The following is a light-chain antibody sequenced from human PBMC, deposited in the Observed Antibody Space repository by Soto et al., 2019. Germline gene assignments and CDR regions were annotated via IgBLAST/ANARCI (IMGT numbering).Light chain of an antibody. CDR3: CSYAGGYTWV. V-gene: IGLV2-11*01. CDR2: DVS. Sequence: QSVLTQPRSVSGSPGQSVTISCTGTISNVGAYNYVSWYQQHPGKAPQLIIYDVSKRPSGVPDRFSGSKSGNAASLTISGLQAEDEADYYCCSYAGGYTWVFGGGTKLTVL. J-gene: IGLJ3*02. CDR1: ISNVGAYNY.